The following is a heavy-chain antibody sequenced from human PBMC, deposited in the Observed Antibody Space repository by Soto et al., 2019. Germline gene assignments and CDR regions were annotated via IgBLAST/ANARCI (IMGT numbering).Heavy chain of an antibody. D-gene: IGHD3-16*01. CDR2: INHSGST. CDR1: GGSFSGYY. V-gene: IGHV4-34*01. J-gene: IGHJ6*02. Sequence: SETLSLTCAVYGGSFSGYYWSWIRQPPGKGLEWIGEINHSGSTNYNPSLKSRVTISVDTSKNQFSLKLSSVTAADTAGLRDYYYYGMDVWGQGTTVTVSS. CDR3: YYYYGMDV.